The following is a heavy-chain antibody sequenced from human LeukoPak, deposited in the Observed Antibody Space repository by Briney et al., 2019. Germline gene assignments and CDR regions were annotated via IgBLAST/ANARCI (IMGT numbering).Heavy chain of an antibody. Sequence: PSETLSLTCTVSGYSISSGYYWGWIRQPPGKGLEWIGSIYHSGSTNYNPSLKSRVTISVDTSKNQFSLKLSSVTAADTAVYYCARKGITMIRRNWFDPWGQGTLVTVSS. CDR1: GYSISSGYY. D-gene: IGHD3-22*01. CDR2: IYHSGST. J-gene: IGHJ5*02. V-gene: IGHV4-38-2*02. CDR3: ARKGITMIRRNWFDP.